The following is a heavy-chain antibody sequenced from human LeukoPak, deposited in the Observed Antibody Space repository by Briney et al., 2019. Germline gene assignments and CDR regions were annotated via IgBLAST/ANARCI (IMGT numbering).Heavy chain of an antibody. CDR1: GFTFSSYA. Sequence: PGGSLRLSCAASGFTFSSYAMSWVRQAPGKGLEWVSAISGSGGSTYYADSVKGRFTISRENSQNRMYLQMNSLRAEDTAVYYCAKVGEPWGYSYGYYFDYWGRGTLVTVSS. CDR3: AKVGEPWGYSYGYYFDY. CDR2: ISGSGGST. D-gene: IGHD5-18*01. J-gene: IGHJ4*02. V-gene: IGHV3-23*01.